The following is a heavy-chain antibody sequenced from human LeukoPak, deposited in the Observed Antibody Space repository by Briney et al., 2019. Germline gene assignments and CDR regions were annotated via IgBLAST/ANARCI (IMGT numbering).Heavy chain of an antibody. Sequence: ASVKVSCKASGGTFSSYAISWVRQAPGQGLEWMGGIIPIFGTANYAQKFQCRVTITADESASTAYMELSSLRSEDTAVYYCARWSIAARFDYYYGMDVWGQGTTVTVSS. J-gene: IGHJ6*02. V-gene: IGHV1-69*13. D-gene: IGHD6-6*01. CDR1: GGTFSSYA. CDR3: ARWSIAARFDYYYGMDV. CDR2: IIPIFGTA.